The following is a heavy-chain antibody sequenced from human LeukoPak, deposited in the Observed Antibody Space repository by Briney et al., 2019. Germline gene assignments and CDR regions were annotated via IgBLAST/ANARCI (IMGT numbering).Heavy chain of an antibody. CDR2: IYYSGTT. J-gene: IGHJ2*01. Sequence: SQTLSLTCTVSGGSISSGGYYWNWIRQHPGKGLEWIGFIYYSGTTYYNPSLRSRVTISVDTSKNQFSLKLSSVTAADTAVYYCARDSPSEYQLLYRGWYSDLWGRGTLVTVSS. CDR1: GGSISSGGYY. D-gene: IGHD2-2*02. V-gene: IGHV4-31*03. CDR3: ARDSPSEYQLLYRGWYSDL.